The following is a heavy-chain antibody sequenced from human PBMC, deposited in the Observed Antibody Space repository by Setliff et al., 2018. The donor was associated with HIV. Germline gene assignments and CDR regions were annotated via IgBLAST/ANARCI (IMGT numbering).Heavy chain of an antibody. V-gene: IGHV4-34*01. CDR3: ARGRRLPGGKYFDY. J-gene: IGHJ4*01. CDR2: TNPGATT. D-gene: IGHD3-16*01. Sequence: SETLSLTCAVYGESFSGYFWSWIRQPPGKGLEWIGETNPGATTNYNPSLKSRVTISVDTSKKQVSLKVNSLTAADTAVYYCARGRRLPGGKYFDYWGRGTSVTVSS. CDR1: GESFSGYF.